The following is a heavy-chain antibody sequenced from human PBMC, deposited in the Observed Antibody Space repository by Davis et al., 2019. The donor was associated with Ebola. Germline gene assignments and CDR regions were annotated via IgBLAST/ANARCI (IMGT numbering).Heavy chain of an antibody. Sequence: SETLSPTCTLPGCPIRSSSYYWGWLRQPPGKGLEWIVRIYYSGSTYYNPSLKSPFTISVDTSKNQFSLKLSSVTAADTAVYYCASYSGYDSDYYYGMDVWGKGTTVTVSS. CDR2: IYYSGST. V-gene: IGHV4-39*01. J-gene: IGHJ6*04. CDR3: ASYSGYDSDYYYGMDV. CDR1: GCPIRSSSYY. D-gene: IGHD5-12*01.